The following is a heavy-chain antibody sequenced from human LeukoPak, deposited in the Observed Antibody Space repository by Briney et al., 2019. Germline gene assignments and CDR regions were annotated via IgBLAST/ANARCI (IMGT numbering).Heavy chain of an antibody. J-gene: IGHJ4*02. CDR3: ARVEEFEVLFDY. D-gene: IGHD2/OR15-2a*01. V-gene: IGHV6-1*01. Sequence: SQTLSLTCAISGDSVSSNTVAWNWIRQSPSRGLEWLGRTYYKSKWYNDYAVSVQSRIIINPDTSKNQFSLQLSSVTTADTAVYYCARVEEFEVLFDYWGQGTLVTVSS. CDR1: GDSVSSNTVA. CDR2: TYYKSKWYN.